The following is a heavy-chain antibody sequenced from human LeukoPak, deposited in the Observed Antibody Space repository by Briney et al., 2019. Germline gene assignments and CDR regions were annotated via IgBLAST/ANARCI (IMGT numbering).Heavy chain of an antibody. Sequence: PGGSLRLSCAASGFTVSSSYMSWVRQAPGKGLEWVSIISSAGTTYYADSVKGRFTISRDNSKNTVYLQVNSLRDEDTAVYYCARETYCSNGVCHDINRYFDYWGQGTLVTVSS. CDR2: ISSAGTT. CDR3: ARETYCSNGVCHDINRYFDY. D-gene: IGHD2-8*01. J-gene: IGHJ4*02. CDR1: GFTVSSSY. V-gene: IGHV3-66*01.